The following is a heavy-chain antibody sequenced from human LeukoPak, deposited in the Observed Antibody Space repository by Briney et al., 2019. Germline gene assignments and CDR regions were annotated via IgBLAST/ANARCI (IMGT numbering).Heavy chain of an antibody. CDR1: GLHFSGTA. J-gene: IGHJ5*02. Sequence: GGSLRLSCAASGLHFSGTAMNWVRQAPGKGLEWASAISHDGMNAYYADSVKGRFTISRDNSKKTVSLEMSSLTAADTGVYYCAKDGAQYSSGPECDPRGQGALVTVSP. CDR3: AKDGAQYSSGPECDP. CDR2: ISHDGMNA. V-gene: IGHV3-23*01. D-gene: IGHD6-19*01.